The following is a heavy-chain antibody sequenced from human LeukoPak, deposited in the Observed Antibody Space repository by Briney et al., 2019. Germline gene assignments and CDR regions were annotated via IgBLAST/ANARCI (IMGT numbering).Heavy chain of an antibody. D-gene: IGHD3-10*01. V-gene: IGHV4-39*02. CDR2: IYYSGST. Sequence: SETLSLTCTVSGGSISSSSYYWGWIRQPPGKGLEWIGSIYYSGSTYYNPSLKSRVTISVDTSKKHFSLKLGSVTAADTALYYCARRVRGVNDAFDIWGQRTMVTVSS. CDR1: GGSISSSSYY. CDR3: ARRVRGVNDAFDI. J-gene: IGHJ3*02.